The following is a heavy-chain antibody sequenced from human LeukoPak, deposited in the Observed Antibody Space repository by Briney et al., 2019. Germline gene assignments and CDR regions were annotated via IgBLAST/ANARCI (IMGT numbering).Heavy chain of an antibody. CDR3: VDTAMVTGGYYYYGMDV. D-gene: IGHD5-18*01. Sequence: SVKVSCKASGGTFSSYAISWVRQAPGQGLEWMGRIIPILGIANYAQKFQGRVTITADKSTSAAYMELSSLRSEDTAVYYCVDTAMVTGGYYYYGMDVWGQGTTVTVSS. J-gene: IGHJ6*02. V-gene: IGHV1-69*04. CDR2: IIPILGIA. CDR1: GGTFSSYA.